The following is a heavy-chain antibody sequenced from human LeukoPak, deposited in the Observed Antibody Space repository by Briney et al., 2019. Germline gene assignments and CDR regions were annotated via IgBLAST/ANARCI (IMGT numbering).Heavy chain of an antibody. J-gene: IGHJ5*02. Sequence: ASVKVSCKASGYTFTGYYMHWVRQAPGQGLEWMGWINPNSGGTNYAQKFQGRVTMTRDTSISTAYMDMSRLRADDTAGYYCARGSGCSSTSCYSPLLDPWGQGTLVTVSS. CDR1: GYTFTGYY. V-gene: IGHV1-2*02. D-gene: IGHD2-2*01. CDR3: ARGSGCSSTSCYSPLLDP. CDR2: INPNSGGT.